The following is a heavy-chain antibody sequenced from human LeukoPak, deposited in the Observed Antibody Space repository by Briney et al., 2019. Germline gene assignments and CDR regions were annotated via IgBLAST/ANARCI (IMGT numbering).Heavy chain of an antibody. Sequence: ASVKVSCKASGCTFTGYYMHWVRQAPGQGLEWMGWINPNSGGTNYAQKFQGRVTMTRDTSISTAYMEMSRLRSDDTAVYYCARLTTTVTSFDYWGQGTLVTVSS. CDR2: INPNSGGT. CDR1: GCTFTGYY. D-gene: IGHD4-17*01. V-gene: IGHV1-2*02. J-gene: IGHJ4*02. CDR3: ARLTTTVTSFDY.